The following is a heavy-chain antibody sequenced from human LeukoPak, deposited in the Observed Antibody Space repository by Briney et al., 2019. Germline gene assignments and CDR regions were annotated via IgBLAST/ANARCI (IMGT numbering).Heavy chain of an antibody. D-gene: IGHD3-22*01. Sequence: SETLSLTCTVSGYSISSGYYWGWIRQPPGKGLEWIGSIYYSGSTYYNPSLKSRVTISVDTSKNQFSLKLSSVTAADTAVYYCARHMDHYYDSSGYTDYWGQGTLVTVSS. CDR2: IYYSGST. J-gene: IGHJ4*02. V-gene: IGHV4-38-2*02. CDR1: GYSISSGYY. CDR3: ARHMDHYYDSSGYTDY.